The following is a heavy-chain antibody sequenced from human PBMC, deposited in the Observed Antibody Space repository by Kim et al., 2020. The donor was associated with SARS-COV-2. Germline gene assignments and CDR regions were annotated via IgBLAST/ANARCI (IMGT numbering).Heavy chain of an antibody. CDR1: GFTFSSHA. CDR2: ISDSGAST. J-gene: IGHJ2*01. D-gene: IGHD4-17*01. Sequence: GGSLRLSCAASGFTFSSHAMSWVRQAPGKGLEWISGISDSGASTYYADSVKGRFTISRDNSKDTLYLQMNSLRAEDTAVYYCATCLAWTTGIPRYFDLWGRGALVTVSS. V-gene: IGHV3-23*01. CDR3: ATCLAWTTGIPRYFDL.